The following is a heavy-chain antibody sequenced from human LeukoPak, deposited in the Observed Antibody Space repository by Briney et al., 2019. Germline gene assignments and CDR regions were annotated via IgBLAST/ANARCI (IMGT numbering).Heavy chain of an antibody. J-gene: IGHJ4*02. CDR1: GYSFSDYF. CDR2: LDPEDGRT. D-gene: IGHD4-17*01. V-gene: IGHV1-69-2*01. CDR3: ATPPPLGYG. Sequence: ASVKVSSKASGYSFSDYFLHWMKQTPGKGPEWMGRLDPEDGRTIYAARFQGRLTITADLSADTAYMELSGLIPDDTAVYYCATPPPLGYGWVQGTLVTVSS.